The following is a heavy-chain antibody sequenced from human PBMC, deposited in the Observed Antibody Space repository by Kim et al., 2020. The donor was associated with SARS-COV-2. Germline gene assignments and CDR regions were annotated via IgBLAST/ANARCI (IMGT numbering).Heavy chain of an antibody. Sequence: GESLKISCKASGYMFTDYWIGWVRQMPGKGLEWMGFIFPGDSDTRYIPSVQGQVTISADKSISTAYLQWSSLKASDTAMYFCATTVVRGLMPFHYWGRGTLVTVSS. CDR1: GYMFTDYW. V-gene: IGHV5-51*01. CDR2: IFPGDSDT. CDR3: ATTVVRGLMPFHY. D-gene: IGHD3-10*01. J-gene: IGHJ4*02.